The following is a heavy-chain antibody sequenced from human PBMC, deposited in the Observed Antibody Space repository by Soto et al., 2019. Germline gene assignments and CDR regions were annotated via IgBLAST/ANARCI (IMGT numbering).Heavy chain of an antibody. V-gene: IGHV1-69*13. J-gene: IGHJ3*02. Sequence: SVKVSCKASGGTFSSYAISWVRQAPGQGLEWMGGIIPIFGTANYAQKFQGRVTITADESTSTAYMELSSLRSEDTAVYYCARDQGISVLRYFDWTHHAFDIWGQGTMVTVSS. D-gene: IGHD3-9*01. CDR2: IIPIFGTA. CDR3: ARDQGISVLRYFDWTHHAFDI. CDR1: GGTFSSYA.